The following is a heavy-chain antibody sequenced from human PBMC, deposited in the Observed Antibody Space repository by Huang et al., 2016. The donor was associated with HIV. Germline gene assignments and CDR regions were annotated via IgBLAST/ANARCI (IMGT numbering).Heavy chain of an antibody. CDR3: ARAKDTWDAYDI. Sequence: QVQLVEYGGGVVQPGRYLRLSCAASGFPFNHHAMHWVRQAPGKCLDCVAVISNDVSNNYYSDSVNGRLTISRDSSKSTLFLHMPSLRTEDTAVYYCARAKDTWDAYDIWGQGTMVIVSS. CDR1: GFPFNHHA. D-gene: IGHD5-18*01. V-gene: IGHV3-30-3*01. J-gene: IGHJ3*02. CDR2: ISNDVSNN.